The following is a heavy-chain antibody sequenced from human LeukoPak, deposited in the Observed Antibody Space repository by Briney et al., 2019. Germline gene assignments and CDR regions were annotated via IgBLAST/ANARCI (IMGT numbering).Heavy chain of an antibody. Sequence: GGSLRLSCAASGFTFSSYGMHWVRQAPGKGLEWVAVISYDGSNKYYADSVKGRFTISRDNAKNTLCLQMNSLRVEDTAMYYCTRDWDHYDFDSWGQGVLVTVSS. CDR3: TRDWDHYDFDS. CDR1: GFTFSSYG. CDR2: ISYDGSNK. V-gene: IGHV3-30*03. D-gene: IGHD3-3*01. J-gene: IGHJ5*01.